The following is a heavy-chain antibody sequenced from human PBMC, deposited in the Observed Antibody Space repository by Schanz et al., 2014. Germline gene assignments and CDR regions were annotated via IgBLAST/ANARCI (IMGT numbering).Heavy chain of an antibody. V-gene: IGHV3-23*03. CDR3: AKNQYDDVDLSSFYFDF. Sequence: EVQLLESGGGLVQPGGSLRLSCAASGFTFGDYAMTWVRQAPGKGLEWVSFVHPGGSTYYPDSVKGRFTISRDSSKNTLYLQMNSLRPEDTAIYYCAKNQYDDVDLSSFYFDFWGQGTLXTVSS. CDR1: GFTFGDYA. J-gene: IGHJ4*02. D-gene: IGHD3-10*02. CDR2: FVHPGGST.